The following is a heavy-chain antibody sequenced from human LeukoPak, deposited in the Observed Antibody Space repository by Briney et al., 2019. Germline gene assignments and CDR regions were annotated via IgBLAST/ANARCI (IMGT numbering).Heavy chain of an antibody. CDR2: LSGSGAAT. CDR1: GFTFSSYA. D-gene: IGHD3-3*01. CDR3: AKRSVSGAVSPRFGYFDY. J-gene: IGHJ4*02. V-gene: IGHV3-23*01. Sequence: GGSLRLSCAASGFTFSSYAISWVRQAPGKGLEWVSGLSGSGAATYYADAVKGRFTISRDNSKNMVYLEMNSARVEDSAVYYCAKRSVSGAVSPRFGYFDYWGQGTLVTVSS.